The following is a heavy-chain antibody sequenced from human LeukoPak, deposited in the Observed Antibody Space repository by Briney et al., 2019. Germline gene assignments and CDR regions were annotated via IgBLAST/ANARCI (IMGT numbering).Heavy chain of an antibody. D-gene: IGHD3-22*01. CDR2: IKQDGSEK. J-gene: IGHJ5*02. Sequence: PGGSLRLSCAASGFTFSRYCMSWVRQAPGKGLEWVANIKQDGSEKYYVDSVKGRFTIPRDNAKNSLYLQMNSLRAEDTAVYYCARDQRYYDSSGYLQYNWFDPWGQGTLVTVSS. CDR3: ARDQRYYDSSGYLQYNWFDP. CDR1: GFTFSRYC. V-gene: IGHV3-7*01.